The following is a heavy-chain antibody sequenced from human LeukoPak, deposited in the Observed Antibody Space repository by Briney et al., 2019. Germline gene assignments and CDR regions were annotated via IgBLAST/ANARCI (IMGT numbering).Heavy chain of an antibody. CDR2: ISGSGGST. CDR3: AKLSGDEYYYYMDV. V-gene: IGHV3-23*01. D-gene: IGHD3-10*01. Sequence: PGGSLRLSCAASGLTFSSYDMSWVRQAPGKGLEWVSGISGSGGSTYYADSVKGRFTISRDNSKNTLYLQMNSLRAEDTAVYYCAKLSGDEYYYYMDVWGKGTTVTVSS. CDR1: GLTFSSYD. J-gene: IGHJ6*03.